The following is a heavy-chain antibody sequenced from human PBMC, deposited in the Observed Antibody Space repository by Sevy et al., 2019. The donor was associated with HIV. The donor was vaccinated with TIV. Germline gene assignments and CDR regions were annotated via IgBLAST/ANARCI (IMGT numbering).Heavy chain of an antibody. CDR1: GYTFTSYG. Sequence: ASVKVSCKASGYTFTSYGISWVRQAPGQGLEWMGWISAYNGNTNYAQKLQGRVTMTTDTSTSTAYMELRSLRSDDTAVYYCARWMRLLWERAVYGRDVWGQGTTVTVSS. V-gene: IGHV1-18*01. D-gene: IGHD1-1*01. CDR2: ISAYNGNT. J-gene: IGHJ6*02. CDR3: ARWMRLLWERAVYGRDV.